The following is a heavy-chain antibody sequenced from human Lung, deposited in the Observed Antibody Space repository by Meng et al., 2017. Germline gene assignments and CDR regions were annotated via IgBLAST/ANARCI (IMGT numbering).Heavy chain of an antibody. Sequence: EVQRVEPGGGLVKPGGSLRLSCAASGFTFSSHTMNWVRQAPGKGLEWVSSISSSNSYIYYADSVKGRFTISRNNAKNSLYLQMNSPRAEDTAVYYCARDFSAAMRFDYWGQGTLVTVSS. CDR3: ARDFSAAMRFDY. CDR2: ISSSNSYI. J-gene: IGHJ4*02. V-gene: IGHV3-21*01. D-gene: IGHD6-25*01. CDR1: GFTFSSHT.